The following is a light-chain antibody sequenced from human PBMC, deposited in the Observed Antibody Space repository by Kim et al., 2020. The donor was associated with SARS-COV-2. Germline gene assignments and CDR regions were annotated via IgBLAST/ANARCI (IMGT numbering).Light chain of an antibody. Sequence: VTPKKKVTIYCRGSQSIGNSLHVYQQKPDQSPKLLIEYASQSFSGVPSRFSGSGSGTDFTLTINGLEAEDAATYYCHQSRNFPLTFGGGTQVDIK. J-gene: IGKJ4*01. CDR3: HQSRNFPLT. V-gene: IGKV6-21*01. CDR2: YAS. CDR1: QSIGNS.